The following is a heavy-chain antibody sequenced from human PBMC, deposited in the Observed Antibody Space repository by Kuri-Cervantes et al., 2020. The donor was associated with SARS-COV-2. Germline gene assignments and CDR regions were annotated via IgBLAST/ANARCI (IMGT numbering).Heavy chain of an antibody. CDR3: ARARWSTKPESGVAGSGSYFPVVGHHYYYMDV. CDR1: GYSITGYY. Sequence: ASVKVSCKASGYSITGYYIHWVRQAPGQGPEWMGWINPRGGGTHYAQKFQGRVTMTRDTSVSTAYMELSSLRSEDTAVYYCARARWSTKPESGVAGSGSYFPVVGHHYYYMDVWGKGTTVTVSS. J-gene: IGHJ6*03. D-gene: IGHD3-10*01. V-gene: IGHV1-2*02. CDR2: INPRGGGT.